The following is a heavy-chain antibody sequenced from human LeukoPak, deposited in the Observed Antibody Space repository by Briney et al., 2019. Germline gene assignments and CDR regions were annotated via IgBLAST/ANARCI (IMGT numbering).Heavy chain of an antibody. Sequence: GSLRLSCAASGFTFTDAWMSWVRQAPGKGLEWVGRIKSKTDGGITDYAAPVKGRFTISRDDSKNTLYLQMNSLKTEDTAVYYCQELLLFNYWGQGTLVTVSS. CDR3: QELLLFNY. CDR2: IKSKTDGGIT. J-gene: IGHJ4*02. D-gene: IGHD1-7*01. CDR1: GFTFTDAW. V-gene: IGHV3-15*01.